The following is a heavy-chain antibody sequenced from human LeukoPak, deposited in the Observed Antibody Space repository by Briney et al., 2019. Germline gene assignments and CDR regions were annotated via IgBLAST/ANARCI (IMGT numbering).Heavy chain of an antibody. CDR2: INHSGST. J-gene: IGHJ3*02. V-gene: IGHV4-34*01. Sequence: SETLSLTCAVYGGSFSGYYWSWIRQPPGKGLVEIGEINHSGSTDYNPPLKSRVTISVDMSKNQFSLKLSSVTAADTAVYYCARSTLRPYYYDSSGYFSAFDIWGQGTMVTVSS. CDR3: ARSTLRPYYYDSSGYFSAFDI. D-gene: IGHD3-22*01. CDR1: GGSFSGYY.